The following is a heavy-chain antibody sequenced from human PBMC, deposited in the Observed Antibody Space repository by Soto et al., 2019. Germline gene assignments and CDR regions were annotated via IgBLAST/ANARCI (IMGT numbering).Heavy chain of an antibody. CDR2: IYTSGST. D-gene: IGHD3-3*01. J-gene: IGHJ6*02. CDR3: ARALSVFSAYDFWSGYYSQEEYYYYGMDV. V-gene: IGHV4-4*07. CDR1: GGSISSYY. Sequence: SETLSLTCTVSGGSISSYYWSWIRQPSGKGLEWIGRIYTSGSTNYNPSLKSRVTMSVDTSKNQFSLKLSSVTAADTAVYYCARALSVFSAYDFWSGYYSQEEYYYYGMDVWGQGTTVTVSS.